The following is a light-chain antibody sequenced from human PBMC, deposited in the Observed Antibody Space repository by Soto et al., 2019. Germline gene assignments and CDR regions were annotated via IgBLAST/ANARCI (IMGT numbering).Light chain of an antibody. CDR1: QTVDTL. CDR3: QQYDSSPT. Sequence: TQSPAFLSVSPGERATLSCRASQTVDTLLAWYQHKPGQAPRLLIYRASTRATGIPARFIGSGSGTEFTLSISSLQSEDFAVYHCQQYDSSPTFGQGTKVDIK. V-gene: IGKV3-15*01. CDR2: RAS. J-gene: IGKJ1*01.